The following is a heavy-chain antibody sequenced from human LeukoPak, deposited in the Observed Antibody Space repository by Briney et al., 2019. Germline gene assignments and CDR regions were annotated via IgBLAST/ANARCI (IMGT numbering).Heavy chain of an antibody. Sequence: PGGSLRLSCTASGFTFSSYAMSWVRQAPGKGLEWVSAISGSGGSTYYADSVKGRFTISRDNSKNTLYLQMNSLRAEDTAVYYCAKGGSGSYYFAYWGQGTLVTVSS. D-gene: IGHD1-26*01. CDR2: ISGSGGST. CDR3: AKGGSGSYYFAY. CDR1: GFTFSSYA. J-gene: IGHJ4*02. V-gene: IGHV3-23*01.